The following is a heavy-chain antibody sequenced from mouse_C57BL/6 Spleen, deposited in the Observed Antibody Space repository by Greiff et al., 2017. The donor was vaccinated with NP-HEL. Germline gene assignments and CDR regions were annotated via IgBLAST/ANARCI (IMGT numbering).Heavy chain of an antibody. V-gene: IGHV1-55*01. CDR2: IYPGSGST. CDR3: ARIGMVTPYYFDY. D-gene: IGHD2-2*01. J-gene: IGHJ2*01. Sequence: QVQLQQPGAELVKPGASVKMSCKASGYPFTSYWITWVKQRPGQGLEWIGDIYPGSGSTNYNEKFKSKATLTVDTSSSTAYMQLSSLTSEDSAVYYCARIGMVTPYYFDYWGQGTTLTVSS. CDR1: GYPFTSYW.